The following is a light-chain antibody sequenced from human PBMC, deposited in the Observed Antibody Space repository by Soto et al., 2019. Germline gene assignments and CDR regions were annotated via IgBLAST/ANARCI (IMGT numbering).Light chain of an antibody. J-gene: IGLJ3*02. Sequence: QSALTQPASVSGSPGQSITISCTGTSSDVGGYNLVSWYQQHPGEAPKLMIYEVTNRPSGVSNRFSGSKSGNTASLTISGLQAEDEADSYCSSYIPRITDWAFGGGTKLTVL. CDR2: EVT. V-gene: IGLV2-14*03. CDR1: SSDVGGYNL. CDR3: SSYIPRITDWA.